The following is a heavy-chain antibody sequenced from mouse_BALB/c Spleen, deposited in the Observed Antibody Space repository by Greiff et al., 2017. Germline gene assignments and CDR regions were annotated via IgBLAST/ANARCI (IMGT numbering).Heavy chain of an antibody. CDR1: GYTFTSYW. Sequence: QVQLQQSGAELAKPGASVKMSCKASGYTFTSYWMHWVKQRPGQGLEWIGYINPSTGYTEYNQKFKDKATLTADKSSSTAYMQLSSLTSEDSAVYYCARSNGNPYYYAMDYWGQGTSVTVSS. CDR3: ARSNGNPYYYAMDY. D-gene: IGHD2-1*01. V-gene: IGHV1-7*01. J-gene: IGHJ4*01. CDR2: INPSTGYT.